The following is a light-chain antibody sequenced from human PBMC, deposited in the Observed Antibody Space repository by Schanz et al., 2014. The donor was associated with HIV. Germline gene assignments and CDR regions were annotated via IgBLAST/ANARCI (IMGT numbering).Light chain of an antibody. CDR3: LLSYSHARGV. CDR2: DTS. V-gene: IGLV7-46*01. Sequence: QAVVTQEPSLTVSPGGTVTLTCGSSTGAVTSGHYPYWFQQKPGQAPRTLIYDTSNKHSWTPARFSGSLLGGKAALTLSGAQPEDEAEYYCLLSYSHARGVFGGGTKLTVL. CDR1: TGAVTSGHY. J-gene: IGLJ2*01.